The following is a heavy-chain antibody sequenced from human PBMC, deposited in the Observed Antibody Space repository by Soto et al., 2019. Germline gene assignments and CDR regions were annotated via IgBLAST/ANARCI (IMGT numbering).Heavy chain of an antibody. D-gene: IGHD6-6*01. CDR2: ISGSGGST. J-gene: IGHJ3*02. CDR3: ATQQLVLAFDI. CDR1: GFTFSSYA. V-gene: IGHV3-23*01. Sequence: GGSLRLSCAASGFTFSSYAMSWVRQAPGKGLEWVSAISGSGGSTYYADSVRGRFTISRDNSKNTLYLQMNSLRAADTAGYYCATQQLVLAFDIWGQGTMVTVSS.